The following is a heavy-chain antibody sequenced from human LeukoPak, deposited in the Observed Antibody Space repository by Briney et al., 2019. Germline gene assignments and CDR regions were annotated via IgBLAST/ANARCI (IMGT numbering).Heavy chain of an antibody. CDR3: AKDPPRSGRDWFDP. CDR1: GFTVSSNY. J-gene: IGHJ5*02. V-gene: IGHV3-23*01. Sequence: PGGSLRLSCAASGFTVSSNYMSWVRQAPGKGLEWVSAMSGSGGSTYYADSVKGRFTISRDNSKNTLYLQMNSLRAEDTAVYYCAKDPPRSGRDWFDPWGQGTLVTVSS. D-gene: IGHD3-10*01. CDR2: MSGSGGST.